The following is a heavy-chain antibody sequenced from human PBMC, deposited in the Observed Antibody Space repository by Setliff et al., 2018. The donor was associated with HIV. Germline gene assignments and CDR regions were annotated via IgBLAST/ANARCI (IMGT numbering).Heavy chain of an antibody. CDR3: ARLRISGWDLDY. D-gene: IGHD6-19*01. Sequence: NPSETLSLTCGVSGYSISSGYFWGWIRQPPGKGLEWIGSIYHSGSTYCNPSLKSRVTISLDTSKNQFSLKLTSVTAADTAVYYCARLRISGWDLDYWGQGTLVTVSS. V-gene: IGHV4-38-2*01. CDR1: GYSISSGYF. J-gene: IGHJ4*02. CDR2: IYHSGST.